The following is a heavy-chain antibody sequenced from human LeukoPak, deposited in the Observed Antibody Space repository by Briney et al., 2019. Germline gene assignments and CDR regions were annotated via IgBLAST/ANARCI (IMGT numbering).Heavy chain of an antibody. Sequence: ASVKVSCKASGYTFTSYYIHWVRQAPGQGLEWMGVINAGGGSTSYAQRFQGRVTMTRDTSTSTVYRELSSLRSEDTAVYYCARDGSVGQGGGFDYWGQGTLVTVSS. J-gene: IGHJ4*02. CDR3: ARDGSVGQGGGFDY. CDR1: GYTFTSYY. D-gene: IGHD3-16*01. CDR2: INAGGGST. V-gene: IGHV1-46*01.